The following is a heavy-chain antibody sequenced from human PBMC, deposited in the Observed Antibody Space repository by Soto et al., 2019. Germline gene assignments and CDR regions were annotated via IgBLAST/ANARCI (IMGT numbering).Heavy chain of an antibody. CDR3: ARGYGSGSYYNALNRFDP. CDR1: GGSFSGYY. V-gene: IGHV4-34*01. CDR2: INHSGST. D-gene: IGHD3-10*01. Sequence: SETLSLTCAVYGGSFSGYYWSWIRQPPGKGLEWIGEINHSGSTNYNPSLKSRVTISVDTSKNQFSLKLSSVTAADTAVYYCARGYGSGSYYNALNRFDPWGQGTLVTVSS. J-gene: IGHJ5*02.